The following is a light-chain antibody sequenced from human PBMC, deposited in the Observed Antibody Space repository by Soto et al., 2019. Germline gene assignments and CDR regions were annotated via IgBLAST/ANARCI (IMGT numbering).Light chain of an antibody. CDR3: QQRINWPPLT. CDR2: DAS. Sequence: EIVLTQSPATLSLSPGERATLSCSASQSVSSSLAWYQQKPGQAPRLLIYDASNRATGIPARFSGSGSGTVFTLTISRLEPEDFAVYYCQQRINWPPLTFGGGTKVEIK. J-gene: IGKJ4*01. CDR1: QSVSSS. V-gene: IGKV3-11*01.